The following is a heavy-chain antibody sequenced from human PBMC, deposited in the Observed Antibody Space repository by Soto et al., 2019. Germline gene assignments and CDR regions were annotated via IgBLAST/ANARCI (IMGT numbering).Heavy chain of an antibody. D-gene: IGHD4-17*01. CDR3: ARAMTTVTTIDY. V-gene: IGHV4-30-2*01. J-gene: IGHJ4*02. CDR2: IYHSGST. Sequence: QLQLQESGSGLVKPSQTLSLTCAVSGGSISSGGYSWSWIRQPPGKGLEWIGYIYHSGSTYYNPSLMSRVXTXLXRSKNQFSRKLSSVTAADTAVYYCARAMTTVTTIDYWGQGTLVTVSS. CDR1: GGSISSGGYS.